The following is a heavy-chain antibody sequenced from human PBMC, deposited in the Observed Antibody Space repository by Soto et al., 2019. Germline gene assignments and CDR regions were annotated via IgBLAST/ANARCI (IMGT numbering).Heavy chain of an antibody. CDR2: ISTHNGNT. J-gene: IGHJ4*02. Sequence: QVQLVQSGAEVKNPGTSVKVSCKTSGYTFTSAGITWVRQAPGQGLEWMGWISTHNGNTKYAQKVQGRVTMTTDTSTSTAYMELRSLTSDDTAIYYCARDLDGSGSYFTDYWGQGTLVTVAT. D-gene: IGHD3-10*01. CDR1: GYTFTSAG. V-gene: IGHV1-18*01. CDR3: ARDLDGSGSYFTDY.